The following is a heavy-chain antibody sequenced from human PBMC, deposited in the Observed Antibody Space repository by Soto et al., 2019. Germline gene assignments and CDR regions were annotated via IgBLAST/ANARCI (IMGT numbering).Heavy chain of an antibody. CDR1: GFTFSNYA. CDR3: AKGAYGSGSYDC. V-gene: IGHV3-23*01. D-gene: IGHD3-10*01. J-gene: IGHJ4*02. Sequence: EVQLLESGGGLVQPGGSLRLSCAASGFTFSNYAMTWVRQSPGKGLEWVSGISGSGDFTSYADSVKGRFTISRDNSKNTLYLQMNSLRAEYTAIYYCAKGAYGSGSYDCWGQGTLVTVSS. CDR2: ISGSGDFT.